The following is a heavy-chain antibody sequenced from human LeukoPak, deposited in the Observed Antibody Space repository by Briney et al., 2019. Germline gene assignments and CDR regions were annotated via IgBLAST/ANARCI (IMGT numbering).Heavy chain of an antibody. CDR2: IYTSGTSGST. V-gene: IGHV4-61*02. D-gene: IGHD4-17*01. Sequence: SETLSLTCTVSGGSISSGSYYWSWIRQPAGKGLEWIGRIYTSGTSGSTNYNPSLKSRVTISGDTSKNQFSLKLSSVTAADTAVYYCARAYPTTARYNWFDPWGQGNLVTVSS. CDR3: ARAYPTTARYNWFDP. CDR1: GGSISSGSYY. J-gene: IGHJ5*02.